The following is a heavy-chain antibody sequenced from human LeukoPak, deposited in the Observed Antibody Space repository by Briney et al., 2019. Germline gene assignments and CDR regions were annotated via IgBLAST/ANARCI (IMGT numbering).Heavy chain of an antibody. V-gene: IGHV3-30*18. Sequence: GGSLRLSCAASGFTFSSYAMSWVRQAPGKGLEWVAVISYDGSNKYYADSVKGRFTISRDNSKNTLYLQMNSLRAEDTAVYYCAKGVGYYSNYFDYWGQGTLVTVSS. J-gene: IGHJ4*02. CDR1: GFTFSSYA. CDR3: AKGVGYYSNYFDY. CDR2: ISYDGSNK. D-gene: IGHD3-22*01.